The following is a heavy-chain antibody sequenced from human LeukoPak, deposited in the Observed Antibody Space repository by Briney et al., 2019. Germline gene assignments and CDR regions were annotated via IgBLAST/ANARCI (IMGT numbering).Heavy chain of an antibody. V-gene: IGHV4-39*07. D-gene: IGHD2-21*01. Sequence: PSETLSLTCTVSGGSISSSSYYWGWIRQPPGKGLEWIGSIYYSGSTYYNPSLKSRVTISVDTSKNQFSLKLNSVTAADTAVYYCARGFAHFDYWGQGTLVTVSS. J-gene: IGHJ4*02. CDR2: IYYSGST. CDR3: ARGFAHFDY. CDR1: GGSISSSSYY.